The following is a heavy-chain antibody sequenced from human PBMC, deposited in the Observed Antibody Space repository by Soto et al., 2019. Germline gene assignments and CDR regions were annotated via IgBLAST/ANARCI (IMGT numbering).Heavy chain of an antibody. V-gene: IGHV4-39*01. Sequence: SGTLSLTCTGSGGSISSSSYYWGWIRQPPGKGLEWIGGIYYSGGTISKPALKSRVTMSVDTSKNQVSLKLSSVTAADTAVYYCARQTGTTPEGVWGKGTTVTVSS. CDR1: GGSISSSSYY. CDR2: IYYSGGT. J-gene: IGHJ6*04. CDR3: ARQTGTTPEGV. D-gene: IGHD1-7*01.